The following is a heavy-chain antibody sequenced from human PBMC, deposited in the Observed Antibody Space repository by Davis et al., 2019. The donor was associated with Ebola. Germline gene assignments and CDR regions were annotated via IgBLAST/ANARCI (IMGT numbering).Heavy chain of an antibody. D-gene: IGHD3-10*01. J-gene: IGHJ5*02. CDR2: IYVGASAT. Sequence: GESLKISCKDSGSNFWIGWVRQAPGQGLEWVGIIYVGASATRYSPSFQGQVTMSADKSINTAYLQWSSLKASDTAMYYCGTWPRGSGSLGPFDLWGQGTLLTVSS. CDR1: GSNFW. CDR3: GTWPRGSGSLGPFDL. V-gene: IGHV5-51*01.